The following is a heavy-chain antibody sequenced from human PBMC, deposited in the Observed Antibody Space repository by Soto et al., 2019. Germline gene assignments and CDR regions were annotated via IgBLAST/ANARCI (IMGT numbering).Heavy chain of an antibody. V-gene: IGHV4-31*03. D-gene: IGHD4-17*01. J-gene: IGHJ4*02. Sequence: SETLSLTCTVSGASINIGGYYWSWIRQLPGKGLEWIGYIYFSGSTYYNPSLESRVTISLDTSQNQFSLKLNSVTSADTAVYYCATGDAWEALLAYWGQGTLVTVSS. CDR3: ATGDAWEALLAY. CDR1: GASINIGGYY. CDR2: IYFSGST.